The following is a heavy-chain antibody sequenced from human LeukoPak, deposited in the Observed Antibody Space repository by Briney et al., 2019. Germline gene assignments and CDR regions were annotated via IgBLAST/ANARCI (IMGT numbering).Heavy chain of an antibody. CDR3: ARDAGSRTYYYDSSPYAY. J-gene: IGHJ4*02. CDR2: IKQDGSEK. V-gene: IGHV3-7*01. Sequence: GGSLRLSCAASGFTISSHWMSWVRQAPGKGLEWVANIKQDGSEKYYVDSVKGRFTISRDNAKNSLYLQMNSLRAEDTAVYYCARDAGSRTYYYDSSPYAYWGQGTLVTVSS. CDR1: GFTISSHW. D-gene: IGHD3-22*01.